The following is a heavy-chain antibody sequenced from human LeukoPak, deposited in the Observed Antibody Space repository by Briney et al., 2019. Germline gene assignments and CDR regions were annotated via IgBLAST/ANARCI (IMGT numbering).Heavy chain of an antibody. CDR3: ARGPTRGFGEFYYFDY. CDR2: IYYSGST. CDR1: GGSISSGGYY. Sequence: PSQTLSLTCTVSGGSISSGGYYWSWIRQHPGKGLEWIGYIYYSGSTYYNPPLKSRVTISVDTSKNQFSLKLSSVTAADTAVYYCARGPTRGFGEFYYFDYWGQGTLVTVSS. J-gene: IGHJ4*02. V-gene: IGHV4-31*03. D-gene: IGHD3-10*01.